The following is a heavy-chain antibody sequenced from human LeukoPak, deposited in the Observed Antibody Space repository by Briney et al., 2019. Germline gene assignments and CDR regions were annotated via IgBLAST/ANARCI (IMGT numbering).Heavy chain of an antibody. CDR3: ARHDPRGEPARLGFFDY. Sequence: ASETLSLTCTVSGGSMSSYYWSWLRQPPGKGLEWIGYIYYSGSTNYNPSLKSRVTISVDTSKNQFSLRLKSVTAADTAVYSCARHDPRGEPARLGFFDYWGQGTLVTVSS. V-gene: IGHV4-59*08. CDR1: GGSMSSYY. CDR2: IYYSGST. D-gene: IGHD6-6*01. J-gene: IGHJ4*02.